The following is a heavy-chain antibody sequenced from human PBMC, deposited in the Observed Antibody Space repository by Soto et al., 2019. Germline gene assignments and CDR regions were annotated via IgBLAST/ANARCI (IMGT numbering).Heavy chain of an antibody. CDR2: IYYSGST. CDR3: AREGSSSWRNDAFDI. CDR1: GGSISSYY. V-gene: IGHV4-59*01. Sequence: NPSETLSLTCTVSGGSISSYYWSWIRQPPGKGLEWIGYIYYSGSTNYNPSLKSRVTISVDTSENQFSLKLSSVTAADTAVYYCAREGSSSWRNDAFDIWGQGTMVTVSS. J-gene: IGHJ3*02. D-gene: IGHD6-13*01.